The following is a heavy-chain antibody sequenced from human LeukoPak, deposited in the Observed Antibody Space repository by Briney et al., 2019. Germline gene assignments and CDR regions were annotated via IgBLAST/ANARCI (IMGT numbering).Heavy chain of an antibody. CDR1: GGSFSGYY. Sequence: KPSETLSLTCAVYGGSFSGYYWSWIPQPPGKGLEWIGEINHSGSTNYNPSLKSRVTISVDTSKNQFSLKLSSVTAADTAVYYCARGVGPTGFDYWGQGTLVTVSS. J-gene: IGHJ4*02. CDR3: ARGVGPTGFDY. D-gene: IGHD1-26*01. V-gene: IGHV4-34*01. CDR2: INHSGST.